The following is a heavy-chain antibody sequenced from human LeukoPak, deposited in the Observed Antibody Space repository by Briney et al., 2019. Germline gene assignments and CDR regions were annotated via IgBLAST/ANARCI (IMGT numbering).Heavy chain of an antibody. D-gene: IGHD3-10*01. CDR1: GFTLSSYW. Sequence: GGSLRLSCAASGFTLSSYWMSWVRQAPGKGLEWVANIKEDGSEKYYVDSVRGRFTISRDNAKNSLYLHMNSLSAEDTAMYYCARDWVAGVPFDAFDIWGQGTMVSVSS. CDR2: IKEDGSEK. J-gene: IGHJ3*02. V-gene: IGHV3-7*03. CDR3: ARDWVAGVPFDAFDI.